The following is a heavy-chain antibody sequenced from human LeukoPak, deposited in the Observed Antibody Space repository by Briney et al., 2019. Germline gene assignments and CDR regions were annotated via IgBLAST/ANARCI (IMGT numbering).Heavy chain of an antibody. CDR2: IYSGGST. V-gene: IGHV3-53*01. J-gene: IGHJ4*02. CDR1: GFTFSSYG. Sequence: GRSLRLSCAASGFTFSSYGMHWVRQAPGKGLEWVSVIYSGGSTYYADSVKGRFTISRDNSKNTLYLQMNSLRAEDTAVYYCAREGVDHFDYWGQGTLVTVSS. CDR3: AREGVDHFDY. D-gene: IGHD3/OR15-3a*01.